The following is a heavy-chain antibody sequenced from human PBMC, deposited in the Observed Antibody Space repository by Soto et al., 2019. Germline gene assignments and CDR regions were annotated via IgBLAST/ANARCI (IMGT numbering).Heavy chain of an antibody. CDR2: MNPNSGDT. V-gene: IGHV1-8*01. Sequence: QVQLVQSGAEVKKPGASVKVSCKASGYTFTNYDITWVRQATGQGLECMGWMNPNSGDTGYAQKFQGRVTMTRNTSISTVYMELSSLRSEDTAVYYCVVGGIDYGDFSFDYWGQGTLVTVSS. CDR1: GYTFTNYD. CDR3: VVGGIDYGDFSFDY. D-gene: IGHD4-17*01. J-gene: IGHJ4*02.